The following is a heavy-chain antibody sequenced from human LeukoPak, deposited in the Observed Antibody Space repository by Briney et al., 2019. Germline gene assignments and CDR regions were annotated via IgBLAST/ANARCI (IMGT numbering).Heavy chain of an antibody. CDR3: ARHSYYDLLPGYYQHHHHAKHV. J-gene: IGHJ6*02. V-gene: IGHV4-30-4*01. Sequence: SETLSLTCTVSCVSISSINYFLTWVPPPPGTGLEWIGYIYYSGSVYYNPSLSGRVAISLDTSKNQFSLKLQYVTAPDPDPYYCARHSYYDLLPGYYQHHHHAKHVWGQGTTVTVS. CDR2: IYYSGSV. CDR1: CVSISSINYF. D-gene: IGHD3-9*01.